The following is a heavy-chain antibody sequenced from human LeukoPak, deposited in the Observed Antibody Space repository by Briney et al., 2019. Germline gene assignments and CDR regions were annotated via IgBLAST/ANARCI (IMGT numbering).Heavy chain of an antibody. CDR3: AREDSSGYANFDY. CDR1: GFTFSSYW. D-gene: IGHD3-22*01. CDR2: IKQDGSEK. Sequence: GGSLRLSCAASGFTFSSYWMSWVRQAPGKGLEWVANIKQDGSEKYYVDSVKGRFTISRDNAKNSLYLQMNSLRAEDTAVCYCAREDSSGYANFDYWGQGTLVTVSS. J-gene: IGHJ4*02. V-gene: IGHV3-7*01.